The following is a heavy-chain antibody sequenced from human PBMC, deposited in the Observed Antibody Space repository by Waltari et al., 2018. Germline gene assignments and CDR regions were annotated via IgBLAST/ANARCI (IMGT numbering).Heavy chain of an antibody. D-gene: IGHD2-2*01. Sequence: QVQLQESGPGLVKPSGTLSLTCAVSGGSISSSKWWSWVRQPPGKGLEWIGEIYHGGSTNYNPSLKSRVTISVDKSKNQFSLKLSSVTAADTAVYYCARKYCSSTSCYAPSFDYWGQGTLVTVSS. CDR1: GGSISSSKW. J-gene: IGHJ4*02. V-gene: IGHV4-4*02. CDR3: ARKYCSSTSCYAPSFDY. CDR2: IYHGGST.